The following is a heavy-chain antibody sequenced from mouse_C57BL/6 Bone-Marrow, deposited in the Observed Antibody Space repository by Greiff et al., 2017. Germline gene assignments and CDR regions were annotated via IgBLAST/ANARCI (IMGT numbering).Heavy chain of an antibody. Sequence: QVQLQQSGAELVKPGASVKMSCKASGYTFTSYWITWVKQRPGQGLEWIGDIYPGSGSTNYNEKFKSKATLTVDTSSSTAYMQLSSLTSEDSAVYYCARDITTVVASMDYWGQGTSVTVSS. CDR3: ARDITTVVASMDY. CDR2: IYPGSGST. V-gene: IGHV1-55*01. CDR1: GYTFTSYW. D-gene: IGHD1-1*01. J-gene: IGHJ4*01.